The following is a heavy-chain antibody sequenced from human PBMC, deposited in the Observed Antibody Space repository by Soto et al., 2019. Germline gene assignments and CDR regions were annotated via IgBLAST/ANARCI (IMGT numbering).Heavy chain of an antibody. J-gene: IGHJ4*02. CDR1: GGSISSYD. Sequence: QLQLQESGPGLVKPSETLSLTCTVSGGSISSYDWGWIRRPPGKGLEWIGSIYYSGSIYYNPSLKSRFTISVDTSKNQFSLILSSVTAADTAVYYCARRWGHSFDCWGQGTLVTVSS. CDR3: ARRWGHSFDC. D-gene: IGHD7-27*01. V-gene: IGHV4-39*01. CDR2: IYYSGSI.